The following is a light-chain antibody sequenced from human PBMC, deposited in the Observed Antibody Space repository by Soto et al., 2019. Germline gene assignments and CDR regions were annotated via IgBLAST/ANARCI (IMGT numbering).Light chain of an antibody. CDR2: KAS. Sequence: DIQMTQSPSTLSASVGDRVTITCRASQSISSWLAWYQQKPVKAPKLLIYKASSLESGVPSRFSGRGSGTEFTLTISSLQPDDFATYYCQQYNSWWTFGKGTKVYIK. V-gene: IGKV1-5*03. J-gene: IGKJ1*01. CDR3: QQYNSWWT. CDR1: QSISSW.